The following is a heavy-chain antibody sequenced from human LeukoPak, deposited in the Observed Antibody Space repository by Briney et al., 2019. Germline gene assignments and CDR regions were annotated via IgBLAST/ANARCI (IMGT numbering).Heavy chain of an antibody. CDR2: MNPNSGNT. J-gene: IGHJ4*02. D-gene: IGHD3-16*02. Sequence: GASVKVSCKASGYTFTSYDINWVRQATGQGLEWMGWMNPNSGNTGYAQKFQGRVTMTRNTSISTAYMELSSLRSEDTAVYYCARGLGAYDYIWGSYRLYYWGQGTLVTVSS. V-gene: IGHV1-8*01. CDR1: GYTFTSYD. CDR3: ARGLGAYDYIWGSYRLYY.